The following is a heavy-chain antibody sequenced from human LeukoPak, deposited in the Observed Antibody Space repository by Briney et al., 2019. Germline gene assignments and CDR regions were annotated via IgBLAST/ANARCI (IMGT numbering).Heavy chain of an antibody. CDR1: GFTFSSYA. Sequence: GGSLRLSCAASGFTFSSYAMHWVRQAPGKGLEWVAVISYDGSNKYYADSVKGRFTISRDNSKNTLYLQMNSLRAEDTAVYYCARGSLYGDYNFDYWGQGTQVTVSS. CDR2: ISYDGSNK. V-gene: IGHV3-30*04. D-gene: IGHD4-17*01. CDR3: ARGSLYGDYNFDY. J-gene: IGHJ4*02.